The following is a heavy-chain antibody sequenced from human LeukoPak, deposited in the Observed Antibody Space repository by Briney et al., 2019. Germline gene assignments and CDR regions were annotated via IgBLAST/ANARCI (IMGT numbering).Heavy chain of an antibody. D-gene: IGHD3-10*01. CDR3: ARVPRPGSYYKMYYYGMDV. V-gene: IGHV1-18*01. CDR1: GYTFTSYG. J-gene: IGHJ6*02. CDR2: ISAYNDNT. Sequence: ASVKVSCKASGYTFTSYGISWVRQAPGQGLEWMGWISAYNDNTNYAQKLQGRVTMTTDTSTSTAYMELRSLRSDDTAVYYCARVPRPGSYYKMYYYGMDVWGQGTTVTVSS.